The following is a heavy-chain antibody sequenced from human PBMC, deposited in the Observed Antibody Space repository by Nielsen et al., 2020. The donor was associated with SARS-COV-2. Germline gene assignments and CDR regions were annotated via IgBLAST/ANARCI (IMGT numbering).Heavy chain of an antibody. D-gene: IGHD6-19*01. V-gene: IGHV3-7*01. Sequence: GGSLRLSCAASGFTFSSYGMHWVRQAPGKGLEWVANIKQDGSEKYYVDSVKGRFTISRDNAKNSLYLQMNSLRAEDTAVYYCARVSSMWLTYMDVWGQGTTVTVSS. J-gene: IGHJ6*02. CDR3: ARVSSMWLTYMDV. CDR1: GFTFSSYG. CDR2: IKQDGSEK.